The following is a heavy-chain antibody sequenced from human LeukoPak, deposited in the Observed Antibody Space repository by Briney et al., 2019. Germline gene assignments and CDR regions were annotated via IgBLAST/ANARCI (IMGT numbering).Heavy chain of an antibody. D-gene: IGHD6-13*01. CDR1: GGSFSGYY. CDR3: ARSVYSSSWAFDY. Sequence: SETLSLTCAVYGGSFSGYYWSWIRQPPGKGLEWIGEINHSGSINYNPSLKSRVTISVDTSKNQFSLKLSSVTAADTAVYYCARSVYSSSWAFDYWGQGTLVTVSS. CDR2: INHSGSI. V-gene: IGHV4-34*01. J-gene: IGHJ4*02.